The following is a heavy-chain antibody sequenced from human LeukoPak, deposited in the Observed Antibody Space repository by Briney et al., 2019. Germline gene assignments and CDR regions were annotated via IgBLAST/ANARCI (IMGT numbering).Heavy chain of an antibody. CDR1: GGSISSYY. V-gene: IGHV4-4*07. Sequence: SSETLSLTCTVSGGSISSYYWSWIRQPAGKGLEWIGRIYTSGSTNYNPSLKSRVTMSVDTSKNQFSLKLSSVTAADTAVYYCARGGWNDDYYYYMDVWGKGTTVTISS. CDR3: ARGGWNDDYYYYMDV. CDR2: IYTSGST. D-gene: IGHD1-1*01. J-gene: IGHJ6*03.